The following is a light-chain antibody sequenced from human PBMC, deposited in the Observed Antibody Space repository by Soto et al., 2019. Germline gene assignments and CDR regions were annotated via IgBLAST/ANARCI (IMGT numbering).Light chain of an antibody. J-gene: IGLJ2*01. Sequence: QSALTQPPSASGSPGQSVTISCTGTSSDVGGYNFVSWYQQHPGKAPKLMIYDVTERPSGVPDRFSGSKSGTAASLTVSGLEGEYEAAYYCTSYAGSNIPVLFGGGTKVTVL. CDR3: TSYAGSNIPVL. CDR2: DVT. CDR1: SSDVGGYNF. V-gene: IGLV2-8*01.